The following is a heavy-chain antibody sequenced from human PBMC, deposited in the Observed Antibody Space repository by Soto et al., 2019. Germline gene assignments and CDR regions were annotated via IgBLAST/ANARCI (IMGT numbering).Heavy chain of an antibody. CDR3: ARATYDSSTYYLDY. J-gene: IGHJ4*02. D-gene: IGHD3-22*01. CDR2: IYYTGNT. Sequence: QVQLQESGPGLVKPSQTLSLTCTVSGASISGGDYYWTWIRQPPGKGLEWIVSIYYTGNTYSNPSIESRLSRSVDPSNNQFARRLTSVTAPDTAIYYWARATYDSSTYYLDYWGQGTLVTVSS. V-gene: IGHV4-30-4*01. CDR1: GASISGGDYY.